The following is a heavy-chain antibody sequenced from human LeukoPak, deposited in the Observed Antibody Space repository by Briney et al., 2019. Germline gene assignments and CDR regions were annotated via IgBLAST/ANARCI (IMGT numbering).Heavy chain of an antibody. CDR1: GYTFTGYY. CDR2: IDPDSGGT. Sequence: ASVKVSFKASGYTFTGYYMHWVRQAPGQGLEGMGWIDPDSGGTNNAQKFQGRVTMTRDTSISTAYMELSRLRSDDTAVYYCARTFYDTLDSDAFDFWGQGTMVIVSS. D-gene: IGHD2/OR15-2a*01. J-gene: IGHJ3*01. V-gene: IGHV1-2*02. CDR3: ARTFYDTLDSDAFDF.